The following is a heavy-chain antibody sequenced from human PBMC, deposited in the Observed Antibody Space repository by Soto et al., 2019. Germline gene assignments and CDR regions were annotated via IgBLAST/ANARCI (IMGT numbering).Heavy chain of an antibody. CDR2: ISGSGGST. Sequence: GGSLRLSCAASGFTFSSYAMSWVRQAPGKGLEWVSAISGSGGSTYYADSVKGRFTISRDNSKNTLYLQMNSLRAEDTAVYYCAKDPVVVTAIEYFQHWGQGTLVTVSS. J-gene: IGHJ1*01. CDR1: GFTFSSYA. V-gene: IGHV3-23*01. CDR3: AKDPVVVTAIEYFQH. D-gene: IGHD2-21*02.